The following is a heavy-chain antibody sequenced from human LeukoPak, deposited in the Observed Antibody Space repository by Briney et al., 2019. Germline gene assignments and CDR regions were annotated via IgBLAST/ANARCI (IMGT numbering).Heavy chain of an antibody. CDR1: GYSFTSYW. Sequence: GESLQISCKGSGYSFTSYWIGWVRQMPGKGLEWMGIIYPGDSDTRYSPSFQGQVTISADKSINTAYLQWSSPKASDTAMYYCARSSARRYPPDYWGQGTLVTVSS. J-gene: IGHJ4*02. D-gene: IGHD3-10*01. V-gene: IGHV5-51*01. CDR3: ARSSARRYPPDY. CDR2: IYPGDSDT.